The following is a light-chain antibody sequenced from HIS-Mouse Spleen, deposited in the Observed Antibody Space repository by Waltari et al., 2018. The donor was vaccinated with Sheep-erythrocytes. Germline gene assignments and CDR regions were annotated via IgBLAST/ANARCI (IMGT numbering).Light chain of an antibody. CDR1: AFPKQY. Sequence: SYELTQPPSVSVSPGQTARITCSADAFPKQYAYWYPQKPGQPPVLVCYNDSERPSGIPERFSGSSSGTTVTLTISGVQAEDEADYYCQSADSSGTYVVFGGGTKLTVL. CDR2: NDS. J-gene: IGLJ2*01. V-gene: IGLV3-25*03. CDR3: QSADSSGTYVV.